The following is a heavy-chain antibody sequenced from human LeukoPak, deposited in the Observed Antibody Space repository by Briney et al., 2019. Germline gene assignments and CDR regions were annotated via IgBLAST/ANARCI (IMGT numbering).Heavy chain of an antibody. CDR1: GFPFSSYA. Sequence: GGSLRLSCAASGFPFSSYAMSWVRQAPGKGLEWVSTITGTGSNTYYAGSVKGRFTISRDNPKNTVYLQMNSLRAEDTAVYYCARGLFDSSGYYFDYWGQGTLVTVSS. D-gene: IGHD3-22*01. CDR2: ITGTGSNT. CDR3: ARGLFDSSGYYFDY. V-gene: IGHV3-23*01. J-gene: IGHJ4*02.